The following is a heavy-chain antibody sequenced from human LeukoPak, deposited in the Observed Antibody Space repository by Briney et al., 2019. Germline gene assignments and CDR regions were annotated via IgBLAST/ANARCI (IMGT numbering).Heavy chain of an antibody. CDR2: IYNSGST. Sequence: SETLSLTCTVSGGYINSYYWSWIRQPPGKGLEWIGYIYNSGSTNYNPSLTSRVTISVDTSKKQFSLKLSSVTAADTAVYYCARVSVRGVTPDYWGQGTLVTVSS. D-gene: IGHD3-10*01. J-gene: IGHJ4*02. CDR3: ARVSVRGVTPDY. V-gene: IGHV4-59*01. CDR1: GGYINSYY.